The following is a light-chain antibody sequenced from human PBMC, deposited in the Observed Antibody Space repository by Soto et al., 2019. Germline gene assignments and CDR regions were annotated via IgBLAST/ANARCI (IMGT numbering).Light chain of an antibody. CDR3: QPSFT. Sequence: DIQMTQSPSSLSASVGARVTITCQASQDISNYLNWYQQKPGKAPKLLIYDASNLETEVPSRFSGSGSGTDFTCTISGLQPEDIATYYCQPSFTFGPGTKVDIK. CDR1: QDISNY. V-gene: IGKV1-33*01. J-gene: IGKJ3*01. CDR2: DAS.